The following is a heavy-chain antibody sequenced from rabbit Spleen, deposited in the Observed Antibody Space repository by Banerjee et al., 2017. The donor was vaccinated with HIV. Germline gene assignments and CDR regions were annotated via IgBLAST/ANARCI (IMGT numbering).Heavy chain of an antibody. D-gene: IGHD4-1*01. J-gene: IGHJ4*01. CDR1: GVSFSFSSY. Sequence: QSLEESGGDLVKPGASLTLTCTASGVSFSFSSYMCWVRQAPGKGLEWIACIDIGSSGFTYFATWAKGRFTISKTSSTTVPLQMTSLTAADTATYFCARDLDGVIGWNFGWWGPGTLVTVS. CDR2: IDIGSSGFT. CDR3: ARDLDGVIGWNFGW. V-gene: IGHV1S40*01.